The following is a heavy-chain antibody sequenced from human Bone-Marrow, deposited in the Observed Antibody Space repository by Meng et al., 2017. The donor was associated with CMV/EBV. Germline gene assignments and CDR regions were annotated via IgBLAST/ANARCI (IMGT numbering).Heavy chain of an antibody. CDR2: INHSGST. Sequence: QVQLQAWGAGLLKPSEPLSLTCAVYGGSFSGYYWSWIRQPPGKGLEWIGEINHSGSTNYNPSLKSRVTISVDTSKNQFSLKLSSVTAADTAVYYCARGVDYYDSSGYYYWGQGTLVTVSS. CDR3: ARGVDYYDSSGYYY. D-gene: IGHD3-22*01. V-gene: IGHV4-34*01. J-gene: IGHJ4*02. CDR1: GGSFSGYY.